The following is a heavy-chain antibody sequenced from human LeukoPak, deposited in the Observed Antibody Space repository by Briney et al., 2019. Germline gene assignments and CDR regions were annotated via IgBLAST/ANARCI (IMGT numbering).Heavy chain of an antibody. CDR2: MNPNSGNT. V-gene: IGHV1-8*01. CDR1: GYTFTSYD. Sequence: ASVKVSCKASGYTFTSYDINWVRQATGQGLEWMGSMNPNSGNTGYAQKFQGRVTMTRNTSISTAYMELSSLRSEDTAVYYCARGHRALDYYYYYMDVWGKGTTVTVSS. J-gene: IGHJ6*03. CDR3: ARGHRALDYYYYYMDV.